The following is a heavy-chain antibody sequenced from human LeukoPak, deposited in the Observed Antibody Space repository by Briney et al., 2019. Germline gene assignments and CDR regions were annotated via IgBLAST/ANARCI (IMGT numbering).Heavy chain of an antibody. V-gene: IGHV5-51*01. CDR1: GYSFTSYW. CDR3: ARLYSPVVVPAAPYYYYGMDV. Sequence: GESLKISCKGSGYSFTSYWIGWVRQMPGKGLEWMGIIYPGDSDTRYSPSFQGQVTISADKSISTAYLQWSSLKASDTAMYYCARLYSPVVVPAAPYYYYGMDVWGQGTTVTVSS. J-gene: IGHJ6*02. CDR2: IYPGDSDT. D-gene: IGHD2-2*01.